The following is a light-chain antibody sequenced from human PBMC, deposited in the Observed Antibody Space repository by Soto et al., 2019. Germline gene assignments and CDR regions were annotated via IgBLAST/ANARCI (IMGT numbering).Light chain of an antibody. V-gene: IGKV3-20*01. CDR1: QSLIGNY. CDR2: RAS. Sequence: NVLTQSPCTLSLSPGERSTLSCMASQSLIGNYLAWYQQKPGQAPRVLIYRASIGATGISDRFSGSGSGTDFTLTISRLEPEDFAVYYCQHYGASPWTFGQGTKVDIK. CDR3: QHYGASPWT. J-gene: IGKJ1*01.